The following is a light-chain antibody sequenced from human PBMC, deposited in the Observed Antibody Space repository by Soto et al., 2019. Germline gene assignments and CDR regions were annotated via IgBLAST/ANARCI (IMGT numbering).Light chain of an antibody. CDR3: QQYGSSPPRYT. V-gene: IGKV3-20*01. CDR1: QSVSPSY. Sequence: EIVLTQSPGTLSLSPGDTATLSCRARQSVSPSYLAWYQQKPGQAPRLLIYGASSRATGIPDRFSGSASGTDFTLTINRLEPEDFAVYYCQQYGSSPPRYTFGQGTKVEIK. CDR2: GAS. J-gene: IGKJ2*01.